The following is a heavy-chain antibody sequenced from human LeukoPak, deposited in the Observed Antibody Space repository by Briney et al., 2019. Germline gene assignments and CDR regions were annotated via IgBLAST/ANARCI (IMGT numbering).Heavy chain of an antibody. Sequence: GGSLRLSCAASGFSFSSYAMNWVRQAPGKGLEWVSIISGSGGRTYYADSAKGRFTISRDTSKNTLYLQMNSLRAEDTVVYYCAKVSDILTGYYEAWGQGTLVTVSS. D-gene: IGHD3-9*01. J-gene: IGHJ5*02. CDR3: AKVSDILTGYYEA. CDR1: GFSFSSYA. CDR2: ISGSGGRT. V-gene: IGHV3-23*01.